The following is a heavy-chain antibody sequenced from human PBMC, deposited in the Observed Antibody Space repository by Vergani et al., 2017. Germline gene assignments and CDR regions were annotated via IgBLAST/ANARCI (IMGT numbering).Heavy chain of an antibody. CDR2: IYVSGIT. D-gene: IGHD6-25*01. V-gene: IGHV4-61*02. CDR3: ARDLIENDTYGRSGY. Sequence: QVQLQESGPGLVKPSQTLSLTCTVSGASINNDFYYWHWIRQPAGKGLEWIGRIYVSGITDYNSSLQSRVSMSVDTSKNQFSLTLTSVTAADTAVYYCARDLIENDTYGRSGYWGPGTLVTVSS. CDR1: GASINNDFYY. J-gene: IGHJ1*01.